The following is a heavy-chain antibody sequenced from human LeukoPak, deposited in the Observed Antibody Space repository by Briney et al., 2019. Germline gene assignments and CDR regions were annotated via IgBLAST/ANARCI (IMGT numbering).Heavy chain of an antibody. J-gene: IGHJ4*02. D-gene: IGHD1-26*01. V-gene: IGHV3-33*02. CDR1: GFTFRNYG. Sequence: GGSLRLSCATSGFTFRNYGMHWVRQAPGKGLEWVAVIWYDGNNKYYADSVKGRFTISGDNSANMLFLQMDSLRGEDTAVYFCARYRSGNSDYWGQGTLVTVSS. CDR2: IWYDGNNK. CDR3: ARYRSGNSDY.